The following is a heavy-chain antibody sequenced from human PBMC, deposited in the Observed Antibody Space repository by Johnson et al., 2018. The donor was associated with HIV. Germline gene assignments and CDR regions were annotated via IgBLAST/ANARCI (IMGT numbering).Heavy chain of an antibody. CDR2: ISWNSISI. Sequence: VQLVESGGGVVRPGGSLRLSCAASGFTFDDYAMSWVRQAPGKGLEWVSGISWNSISIRYADSVKGRFTISRDNAKNTLYLQMNSLRAEDTAVYYCAREGGLTGAFDIWGQGTMVTVSS. J-gene: IGHJ3*02. D-gene: IGHD3-16*01. V-gene: IGHV3-20*04. CDR1: GFTFDDYA. CDR3: AREGGLTGAFDI.